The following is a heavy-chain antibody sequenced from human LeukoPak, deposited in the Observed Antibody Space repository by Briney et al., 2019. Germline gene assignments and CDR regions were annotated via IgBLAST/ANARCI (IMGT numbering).Heavy chain of an antibody. CDR2: MNPNSGNT. Sequence: ASVKVSCKASGYTFTSYDINWVRQAPAQGLEWMGWMNPNSGNTGYAQKFQGRVTITRNTSISKDYMELNSLRSEDTAVYYCARGIGVPRAHMSPRFDPWGQGTLVTVSS. D-gene: IGHD2-2*01. J-gene: IGHJ5*02. CDR3: ARGIGVPRAHMSPRFDP. CDR1: GYTFTSYD. V-gene: IGHV1-8*03.